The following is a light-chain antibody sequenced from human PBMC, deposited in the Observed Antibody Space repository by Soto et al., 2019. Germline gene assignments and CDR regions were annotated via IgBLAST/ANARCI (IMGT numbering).Light chain of an antibody. CDR3: QSVDSSDQGL. CDR1: GGSLASNY. V-gene: IGLV6-57*02. Sequence: NFMLTQPHSVSGSPGKTVTISCTGSGGSLASNYVQWYQQRPGRAPTTVIYEDNDRPSGVPNRFSGSVDISSNSAFLTISGLTTEDEADYYCQSVDSSDQGLFGGGTKLTVL. CDR2: EDN. J-gene: IGLJ2*01.